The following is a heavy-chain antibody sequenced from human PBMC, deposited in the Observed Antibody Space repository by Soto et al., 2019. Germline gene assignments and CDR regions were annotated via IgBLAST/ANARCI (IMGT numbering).Heavy chain of an antibody. J-gene: IGHJ6*02. V-gene: IGHV1-18*04. CDR1: GYTFTSYG. Sequence: ASVKVSCKASGYTFTSYGISWVRQAPGQGLEWMGWISAYNGNTNYAQNLQGRVTMTTDTSTSTAYMELRSLRSDNTAVYYCARVPYCGGDCYSHYYYYYGMDVWGQGTTVTVSS. CDR2: ISAYNGNT. CDR3: ARVPYCGGDCYSHYYYYYGMDV. D-gene: IGHD2-21*02.